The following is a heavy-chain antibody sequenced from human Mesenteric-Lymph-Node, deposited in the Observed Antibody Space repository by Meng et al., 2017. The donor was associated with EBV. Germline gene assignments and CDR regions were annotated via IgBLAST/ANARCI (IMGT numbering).Heavy chain of an antibody. V-gene: IGHV3-21*04. CDR2: ISSSSSYI. CDR3: AKHLTRGVTYLTSMTDVLGI. D-gene: IGHD2-8*02. J-gene: IGHJ4*02. Sequence: EVQLVESGGXLVKPGGSXRLSCAASGFTFSSYSMNWVRQAPGKGLEWVSSISSSSSYIYYADSVKGRFTISRDNSKDTLYLQTNSLRAEDTAAYYCAKHLTRGVTYLTSMTDVLGIWGLGTLVTVSS. CDR1: GFTFSSYS.